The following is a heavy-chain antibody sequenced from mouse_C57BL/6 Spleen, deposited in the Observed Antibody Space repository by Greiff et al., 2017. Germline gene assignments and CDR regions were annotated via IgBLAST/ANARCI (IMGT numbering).Heavy chain of an antibody. D-gene: IGHD1-1*01. V-gene: IGHV1-64*01. CDR1: GYTFTSYW. CDR3: ARGITTVATTGYFYV. Sequence: QVQLQQPGAELVKPGASVKLSCKASGYTFTSYWMHWVKQRPGQGLEWIGMIHPNSGSTNYNEKFKSKATLTVDKSSSTAYMQLSSLTSEDSAVYYCARGITTVATTGYFYVWGTGTTVTVSS. CDR2: IHPNSGST. J-gene: IGHJ1*03.